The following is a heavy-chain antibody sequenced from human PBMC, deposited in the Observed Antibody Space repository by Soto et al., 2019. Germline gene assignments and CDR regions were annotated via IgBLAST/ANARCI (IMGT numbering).Heavy chain of an antibody. CDR3: ARDPRVETTLMAVFQG. CDR1: GFSFSNYG. V-gene: IGHV3-33*01. J-gene: IGHJ1*01. CDR2: IWYDGSNK. Sequence: QVQLVESGGGVVQPGRSLRLSWAGSGFSFSNYGMHWVRQAPGKGLEWGALIWYDGSNKYYADSVKGRFTISRDNSKNTLYLQMSSLRNEDTAVYYCARDPRVETTLMAVFQGWGQGTLVTVSS. D-gene: IGHD3-3*01.